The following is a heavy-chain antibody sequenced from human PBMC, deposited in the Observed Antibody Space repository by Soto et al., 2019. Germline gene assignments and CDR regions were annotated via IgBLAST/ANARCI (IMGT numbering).Heavy chain of an antibody. J-gene: IGHJ5*02. Sequence: SETLSLTCAVYGGSFTTYYWSWIRQPPGKGLEWIGEINHGGSAKYNPSPESRVTLSVDTSKNQFSLRLTSVTAADTARYYCCGWVSGNWFDPWAQGTLVTVSS. V-gene: IGHV4-34*01. CDR1: GGSFTTYY. CDR3: CGWVSGNWFDP. D-gene: IGHD5-12*01. CDR2: INHGGSA.